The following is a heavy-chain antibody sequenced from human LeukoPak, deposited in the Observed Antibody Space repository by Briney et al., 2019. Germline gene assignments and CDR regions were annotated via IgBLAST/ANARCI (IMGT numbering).Heavy chain of an antibody. Sequence: SETLSLTCTVSADSIHSYYWSWIRQPAGKGLEWIGRLFSSGKPNYNPSLKSRVSMSVDRSKNQFFLNLTSVTAADTAVYYCTKDKGIINGFYYFDSWGQGTLVAVSS. CDR2: LFSSGKP. J-gene: IGHJ4*02. D-gene: IGHD3-10*01. CDR3: TKDKGIINGFYYFDS. CDR1: ADSIHSYY. V-gene: IGHV4-4*07.